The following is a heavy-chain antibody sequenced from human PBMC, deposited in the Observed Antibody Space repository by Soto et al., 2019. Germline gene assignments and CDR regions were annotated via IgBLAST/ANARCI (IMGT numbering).Heavy chain of an antibody. Sequence: GGSLRLSCAASGFTFSSYSMNWVRQAPGKGLEWVSSISSSSSYIYYADSVKGRFTISRDNAKNSLYLQMNSLRAEDTAVYYCARSIYGDYEIDAFDIWGQGTMVTVSS. V-gene: IGHV3-21*01. CDR1: GFTFSSYS. CDR2: ISSSSSYI. CDR3: ARSIYGDYEIDAFDI. D-gene: IGHD4-17*01. J-gene: IGHJ3*02.